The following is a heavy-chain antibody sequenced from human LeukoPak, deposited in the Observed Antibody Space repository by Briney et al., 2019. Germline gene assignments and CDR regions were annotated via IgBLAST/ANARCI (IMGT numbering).Heavy chain of an antibody. J-gene: IGHJ4*02. CDR1: GFSLSRYS. V-gene: IGHV3-48*04. D-gene: IGHD3-22*01. CDR2: ITSGSSII. Sequence: PGGSLRLSCAASGFSLSRYSMNWVRQAPGKGLEWISYITSGSSIIYYADSVKGRFTISRDNAENSLYLQMDTLRAEHTAVYYCARDTSGFLWGQGTLLTVSS. CDR3: ARDTSGFL.